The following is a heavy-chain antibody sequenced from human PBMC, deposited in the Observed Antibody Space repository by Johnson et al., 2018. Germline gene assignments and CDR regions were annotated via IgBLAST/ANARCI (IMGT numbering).Heavy chain of an antibody. CDR3: ATANSHAFDM. D-gene: IGHD4-23*01. V-gene: IGHV3-74*01. J-gene: IGHJ3*02. CDR1: GFTFSSYW. CDR2: IISDGSRT. Sequence: VQLQESGGGLVQPGGTLRLSCAASGFTFSSYWMHWVRQAPGKGLVWVSRIISDGSRTSYADSVKGRFTISRDNAKNTLYLQMNSLRAEDTAVYYCATANSHAFDMWGQVTMVTVSS.